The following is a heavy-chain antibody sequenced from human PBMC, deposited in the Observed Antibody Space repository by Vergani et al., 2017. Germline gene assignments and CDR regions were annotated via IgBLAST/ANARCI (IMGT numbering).Heavy chain of an antibody. Sequence: QVQLQESGPGLVKPSETLSLTCTVSGGSISSYYWSWIRQPPGKGLEWIGYIYYSGSTNYNPSLKSRVTISVDTSKDQFSLKLSSVTAADTAVDYCAALGGSYYFDYWGQGTLVTVSS. D-gene: IGHD1-26*01. CDR2: IYYSGST. CDR3: AALGGSYYFDY. V-gene: IGHV4-59*01. J-gene: IGHJ4*02. CDR1: GGSISSYY.